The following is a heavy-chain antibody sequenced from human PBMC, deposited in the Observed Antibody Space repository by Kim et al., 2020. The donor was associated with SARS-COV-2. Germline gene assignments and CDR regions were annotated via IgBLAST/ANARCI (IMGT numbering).Heavy chain of an antibody. CDR2: ISYDGGNK. CDR1: GFTFRSYG. J-gene: IGHJ6*03. Sequence: GGSLRLSCAASGFTFRSYGMHWVRQAPGKGLEWVAVISYDGGNKNYADSVKGRFTISRDNSKNTLYLQMNSLRGEDAAVYYCAKGYFYYYMDVWGIGTT. V-gene: IGHV3-30*18. CDR3: AKGYFYYYMDV.